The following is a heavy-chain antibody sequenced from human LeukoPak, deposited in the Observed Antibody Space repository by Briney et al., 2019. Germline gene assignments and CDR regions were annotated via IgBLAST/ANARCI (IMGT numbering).Heavy chain of an antibody. V-gene: IGHV4-59*01. CDR3: ARGGSHSAY. CDR1: GDSISSSY. Sequence: SETLSLTCTISGDSISSSYWSWIRQPPGKGLEWIGYIYYTGSTDYNPSLKSRVTISLDASKNQFSLKMRSVTAADTAVYYCARGGSHSAYWGQGTLVTVSS. CDR2: IYYTGST. J-gene: IGHJ4*02. D-gene: IGHD1-26*01.